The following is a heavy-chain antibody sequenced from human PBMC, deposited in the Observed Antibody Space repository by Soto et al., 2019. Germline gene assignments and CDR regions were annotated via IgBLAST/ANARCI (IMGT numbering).Heavy chain of an antibody. J-gene: IGHJ4*02. D-gene: IGHD3-9*01. CDR2: IFPGGST. CDR1: GFPFSTYT. V-gene: IGHV3-23*03. CDR3: AKDRQPDGIWTFDL. Sequence: PGRSLSLSCAASGFPFSTYTMNWLRLAPGKGLEWVAGIFPGGSTYYANSVKGRFNISRDHSQSSVFLQMSSLRDEDTSVYYWAKDRQPDGIWTFDLWGQGTPVTVSS.